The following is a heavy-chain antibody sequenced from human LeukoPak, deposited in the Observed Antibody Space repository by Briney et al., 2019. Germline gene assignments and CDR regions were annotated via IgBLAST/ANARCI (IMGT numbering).Heavy chain of an antibody. D-gene: IGHD3-10*01. V-gene: IGHV3-23*01. CDR3: AKGSGSYFDYYYGMDV. Sequence: GGSLRLSCAASGFTFSSYAMSWVRQAPGKGLEWVSAICGSGGSTYYADSVKGRFTISRDNSKNTLYLQMNSLRAADTAVYYCAKGSGSYFDYYYGMDVWGQGTTVTISS. CDR1: GFTFSSYA. CDR2: ICGSGGST. J-gene: IGHJ6*02.